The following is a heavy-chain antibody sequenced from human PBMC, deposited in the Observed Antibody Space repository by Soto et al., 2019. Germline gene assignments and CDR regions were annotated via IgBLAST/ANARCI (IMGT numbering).Heavy chain of an antibody. D-gene: IGHD6-13*01. CDR2: ISSSGSTI. CDR1: GFTFSSYE. Sequence: GGSLRLSCAVSGFTFSSYEMNWVRQAPGKGLEWVSYISSSGSTIYYADSVKGRFTISRDNAKNSLYLQMNSLRAEDTAVYYCAGQAAAGFFDYWGQGTQVTVS. CDR3: AGQAAAGFFDY. J-gene: IGHJ4*02. V-gene: IGHV3-48*03.